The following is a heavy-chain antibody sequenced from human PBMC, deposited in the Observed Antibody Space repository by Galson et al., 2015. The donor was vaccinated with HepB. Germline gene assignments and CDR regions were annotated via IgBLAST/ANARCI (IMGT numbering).Heavy chain of an antibody. CDR3: ARIHSLNYGGNSDAFDI. Sequence: PALVKPTQTLTLTCTFSGFSLSTSGMCVSWIRQPPGKALEWLALIDWDDDKYYSTSLKTRLTISKDTSKNQVVLTMTNMDPVDTATYYCARIHSLNYGGNSDAFDIWGQGTMVTVPS. D-gene: IGHD4-23*01. CDR1: GFSLSTSGMC. J-gene: IGHJ3*02. V-gene: IGHV2-70*01. CDR2: IDWDDDK.